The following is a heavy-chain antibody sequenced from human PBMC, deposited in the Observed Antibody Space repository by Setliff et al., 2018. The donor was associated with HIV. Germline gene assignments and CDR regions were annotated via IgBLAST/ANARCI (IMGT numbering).Heavy chain of an antibody. CDR2: ISYDGSNK. J-gene: IGHJ4*02. V-gene: IGHV3-30*04. CDR3: ARDDYYNSGGYSNSFGH. CDR1: GFTFSSYV. D-gene: IGHD3-22*01. Sequence: LRLSCAASGFTFSSYVMHWVRQTPGKGLEWVALISYDGSNKFYANSVKGRFSISRDNSKNTLFLQMNSLRTEDTAVYYCARDDYYNSGGYSNSFGHWGQGTLVTVSS.